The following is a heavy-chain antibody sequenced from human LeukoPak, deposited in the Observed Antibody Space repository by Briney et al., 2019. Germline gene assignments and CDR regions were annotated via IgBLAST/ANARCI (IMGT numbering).Heavy chain of an antibody. CDR2: ISSDASNK. CDR3: ATGPGGAFDI. D-gene: IGHD3-16*01. Sequence: GGSLRLSCAASGFTFSSYGMHWVRQAPGKGLEWVTVISSDASNKHYADSVKGRFTISRDNSKNTLFLQMDTLRPEDTAVYYCATGPGGAFDIWGQGTMVTVSS. J-gene: IGHJ3*02. V-gene: IGHV3-30*03. CDR1: GFTFSSYG.